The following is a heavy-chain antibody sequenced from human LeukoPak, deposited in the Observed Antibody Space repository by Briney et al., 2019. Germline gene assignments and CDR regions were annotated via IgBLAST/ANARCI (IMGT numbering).Heavy chain of an antibody. CDR2: INPNSGGT. J-gene: IGHJ3*02. V-gene: IGHV1-2*02. CDR1: GYTFTGYY. D-gene: IGHD3-3*01. Sequence: ASVKVSCKASGYTFTGYYMHWVRQAPGQGLEWMGWINPNSGGTNYAQKFQGRVTMTRDTSISTAYMELSRLRSDDTAVYYCARVMGTIFGVASDAFDIWGQGTMVTVSS. CDR3: ARVMGTIFGVASDAFDI.